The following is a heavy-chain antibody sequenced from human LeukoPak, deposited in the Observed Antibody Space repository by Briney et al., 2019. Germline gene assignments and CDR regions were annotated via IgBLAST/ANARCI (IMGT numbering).Heavy chain of an antibody. CDR3: AKGHSSGSVGSYFDY. CDR2: ISWNSGSI. D-gene: IGHD6-19*01. J-gene: IGHJ4*02. Sequence: PGRSLRLSCAASGFTFDDYAMHWVRQAPGKGLGWVSGISWNSGSIGHADSVKGRFTISRDNAKNSLYLQMNSLRAEDTALYYCAKGHSSGSVGSYFDYWGQGTLVTVSS. CDR1: GFTFDDYA. V-gene: IGHV3-9*01.